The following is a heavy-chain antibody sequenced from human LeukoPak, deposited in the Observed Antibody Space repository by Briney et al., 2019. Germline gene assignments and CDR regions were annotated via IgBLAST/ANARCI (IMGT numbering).Heavy chain of an antibody. CDR3: ARGSVAGSWYFDY. Sequence: PGGSLRLSCAASGFTFSSYAMHWVRQAPGKGLEWVAVISCDGSNKYYADSVKGRFTISRDNSKNTLYLQMNSLRAEDTAVYYCARGSVAGSWYFDYWGQGTLVTVSS. V-gene: IGHV3-30*04. D-gene: IGHD6-19*01. CDR2: ISCDGSNK. CDR1: GFTFSSYA. J-gene: IGHJ4*02.